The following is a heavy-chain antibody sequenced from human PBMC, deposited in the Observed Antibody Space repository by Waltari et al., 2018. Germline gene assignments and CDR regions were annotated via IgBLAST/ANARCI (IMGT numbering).Heavy chain of an antibody. V-gene: IGHV3-48*03. CDR3: ARALGTTVTTAGGY. CDR2: ITSSGSTI. D-gene: IGHD4-17*01. J-gene: IGHJ4*02. Sequence: VQLMESGGGLVQPGGSLRLSCAASGFTFSSFEMSWVRQAPGKGLGLVAYITSSGSTIYTADSVTGRFTITRDNAMDSLYLQMNSLRAEDTAVYFCARALGTTVTTAGGYWGQGTLVTVSS. CDR1: GFTFSSFE.